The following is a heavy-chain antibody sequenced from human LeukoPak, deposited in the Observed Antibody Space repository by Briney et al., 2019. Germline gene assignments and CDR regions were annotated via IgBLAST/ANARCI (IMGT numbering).Heavy chain of an antibody. D-gene: IGHD3-9*01. Sequence: SETLSLTCTVSGGSVRNINYYWGWIRQPPGKGLEWIANIYYSGSTYYNPSLKSRVTISVDTSKNQVSLKVTSMTAADTAVYYCARLPAAYDILTGYQYYFDYWGQGTLVTVSS. CDR1: GGSVRNINYY. CDR2: IYYSGST. V-gene: IGHV4-39*07. CDR3: ARLPAAYDILTGYQYYFDY. J-gene: IGHJ4*02.